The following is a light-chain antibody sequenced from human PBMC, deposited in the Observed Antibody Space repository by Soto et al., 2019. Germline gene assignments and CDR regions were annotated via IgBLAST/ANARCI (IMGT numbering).Light chain of an antibody. CDR2: AAS. Sequence: DIQITQSPSSVSASVGDRGTIPYRASQGIRNDLPWYQQKPGKSPKRLIYAASSLQSGVPSRFSGSGSGTEFTLTISSLPPEDFTTYYCLQHDIYPIPFGQGTRLAI. J-gene: IGKJ5*01. CDR1: QGIRND. V-gene: IGKV1-17*01. CDR3: LQHDIYPIP.